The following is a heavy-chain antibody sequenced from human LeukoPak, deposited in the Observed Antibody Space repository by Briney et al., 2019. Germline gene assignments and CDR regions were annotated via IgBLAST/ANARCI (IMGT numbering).Heavy chain of an antibody. Sequence: GGSLILSCAASGFTFSNYNMNWVRQAPGKGLEWVSSISYSSSYIYYADSVKGRFTISRDNAKNSLYLQMNSLRAEDTAVYYCARIAVTYTFDYWGQGTLVTVSS. V-gene: IGHV3-21*01. D-gene: IGHD4-17*01. CDR2: ISYSSSYI. CDR1: GFTFSNYN. J-gene: IGHJ4*02. CDR3: ARIAVTYTFDY.